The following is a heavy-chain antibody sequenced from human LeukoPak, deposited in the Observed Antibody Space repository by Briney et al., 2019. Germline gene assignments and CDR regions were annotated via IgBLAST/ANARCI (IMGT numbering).Heavy chain of an antibody. D-gene: IGHD6-6*01. Sequence: PSETLSLTCTVSGGSTSSYYWSWIRQPPGKGLEWIGYIYYSGSTNYNPSLKSRVTISVDTSKNQFSLKLSSVTAADTAVYYCARGNSSSSGWYFDLWGRGTLVTVSS. CDR3: ARGNSSSSGWYFDL. J-gene: IGHJ2*01. V-gene: IGHV4-59*01. CDR1: GGSTSSYY. CDR2: IYYSGST.